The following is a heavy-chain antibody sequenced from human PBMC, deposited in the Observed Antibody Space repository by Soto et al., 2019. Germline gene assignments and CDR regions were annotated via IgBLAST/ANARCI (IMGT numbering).Heavy chain of an antibody. CDR1: GDSINSGTYY. Sequence: NPSETLSLTCSVSGDSINSGTYYWGWIRQSPGKGLEWIGSINYSGSTYYNPSLRSRVTISVDTSKNQFSLTLTSVTAADTAVYYCARLGYYYGMDVWGQGTTVTVSS. V-gene: IGHV4-39*01. CDR3: ARLGYYYGMDV. CDR2: INYSGST. J-gene: IGHJ6*02.